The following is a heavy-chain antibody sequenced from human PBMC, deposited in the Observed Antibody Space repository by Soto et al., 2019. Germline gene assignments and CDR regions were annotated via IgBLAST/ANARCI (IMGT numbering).Heavy chain of an antibody. V-gene: IGHV3-53*01. CDR3: ARDHGWFGGVLGDYYYGMDV. J-gene: IGHJ6*02. CDR2: IYSGGST. CDR1: GFTVSSNY. D-gene: IGHD3-10*01. Sequence: PGGSLRLSCAASGFTVSSNYMSWVRQAPGKGLEWVSVIYSGGSTYYADSVKGRFTISRDNSKNTLYPQMNSLRAEDTAVYYCARDHGWFGGVLGDYYYGMDVWGQGTTVTVSS.